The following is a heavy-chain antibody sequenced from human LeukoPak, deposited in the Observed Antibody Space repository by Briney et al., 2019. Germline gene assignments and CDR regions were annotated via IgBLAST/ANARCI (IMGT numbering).Heavy chain of an antibody. Sequence: GGSLRLSCAASGFTFSTYAMHWVRQTPGKGREYVSDISTNGGGTYYANSVKGRFTISRDNSKNTLYLQMGSLRAEDMAVYYCARYCSGVSCYSGYDYWGLGTLVTVSS. V-gene: IGHV3-64*01. CDR1: GFTFSTYA. CDR3: ARYCSGVSCYSGYDY. J-gene: IGHJ4*02. D-gene: IGHD2-15*01. CDR2: ISTNGGGT.